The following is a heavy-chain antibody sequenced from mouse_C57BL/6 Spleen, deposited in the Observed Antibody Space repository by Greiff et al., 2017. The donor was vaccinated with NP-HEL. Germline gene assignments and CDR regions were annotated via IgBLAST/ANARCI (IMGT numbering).Heavy chain of an antibody. Sequence: QVQLQQSGAELVKPGASVKISCKASGYAFSSYWMNWVKQRPGKGLEWIGQIYPGDGDTNYNGKFKGKATLTADKSSSTAYMQISSLTSEDSAVYVCARDYGSSPAWFAYWGQGTLVTVSA. J-gene: IGHJ3*01. D-gene: IGHD1-1*01. CDR3: ARDYGSSPAWFAY. V-gene: IGHV1-80*01. CDR1: GYAFSSYW. CDR2: IYPGDGDT.